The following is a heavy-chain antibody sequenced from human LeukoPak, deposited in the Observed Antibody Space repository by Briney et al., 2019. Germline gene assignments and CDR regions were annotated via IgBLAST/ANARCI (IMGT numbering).Heavy chain of an antibody. CDR1: GGSISSYY. D-gene: IGHD4-17*01. V-gene: IGHV4-59*01. Sequence: SETLSLTCTVSGGSISSYYWSWIRQPPGKGLEWIGYIYCSGSTNYNPSLKSRVTISVDTSKNQFSLKLSSVTAADTAVYYCASTTVITRIDYWGQGTLVTVSS. CDR3: ASTTVITRIDY. J-gene: IGHJ4*02. CDR2: IYCSGST.